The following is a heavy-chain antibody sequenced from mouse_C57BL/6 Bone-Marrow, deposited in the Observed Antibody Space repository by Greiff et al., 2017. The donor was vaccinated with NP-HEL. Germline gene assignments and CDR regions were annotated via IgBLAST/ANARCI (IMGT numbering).Heavy chain of an antibody. Sequence: EVKLVESGGGLVKPGGSLKLSCAASGFTFSDYGMHWVRQAPEKGLEWVAYISSGSSTIYYAATVKGRFTISRDNAKNTLFLQITSLRSEDTAMYYCARHYFFAYWGQGTLVTVSA. CDR1: GFTFSDYG. CDR2: ISSGSSTI. V-gene: IGHV5-17*01. J-gene: IGHJ3*01. D-gene: IGHD1-2*01. CDR3: ARHYFFAY.